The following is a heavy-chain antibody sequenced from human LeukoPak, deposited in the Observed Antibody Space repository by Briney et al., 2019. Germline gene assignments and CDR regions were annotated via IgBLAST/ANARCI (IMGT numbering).Heavy chain of an antibody. CDR1: GFTFSNYA. V-gene: IGHV3-23*01. J-gene: IGHJ4*02. Sequence: GGSLRLYCAASGFTFSNYAMSWVRQAPGKGLQWVAAVSGSGSSTYYTDSVKGRFTISRDNSKNTLYLQMNSLRAEDMAVYYCARDHGPYPPSNNDYAQTRSYWGQGTLVTVSS. CDR2: VSGSGSST. D-gene: IGHD4-17*01. CDR3: ARDHGPYPPSNNDYAQTRSY.